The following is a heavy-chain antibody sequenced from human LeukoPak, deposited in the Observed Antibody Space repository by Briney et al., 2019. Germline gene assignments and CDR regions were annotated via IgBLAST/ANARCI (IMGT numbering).Heavy chain of an antibody. Sequence: GGSLRLSCAASGFTFSSYGMHWVRQAPGKGLDWVAFIRFDGNNKYYADSVKGRFTISRDNFKNTLYLQMNSLRAEDTAVYYCARGYYDSSGYGYWGQGTLVTVSS. V-gene: IGHV3-30*02. D-gene: IGHD3-22*01. CDR2: IRFDGNNK. CDR3: ARGYYDSSGYGY. CDR1: GFTFSSYG. J-gene: IGHJ4*02.